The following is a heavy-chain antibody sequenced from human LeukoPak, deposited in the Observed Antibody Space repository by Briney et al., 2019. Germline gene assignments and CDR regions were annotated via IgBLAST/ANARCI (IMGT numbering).Heavy chain of an antibody. D-gene: IGHD6-13*01. CDR2: IYYSGST. Sequence: PSETLSLTCTVSGGSISSSSYYWGWIRQPPGKGLEWIGSIYYSGSTYYNPSLKSRVTISVDTSKNQFSLKLSSVTAADTAVYYCASSAAAGSFGYWGQGTLVTVSS. CDR3: ASSAAAGSFGY. J-gene: IGHJ4*02. V-gene: IGHV4-39*01. CDR1: GGSISSSSYY.